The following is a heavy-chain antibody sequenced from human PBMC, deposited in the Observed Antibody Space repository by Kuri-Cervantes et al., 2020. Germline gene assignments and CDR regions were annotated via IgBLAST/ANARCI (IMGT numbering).Heavy chain of an antibody. D-gene: IGHD3/OR15-3a*01. CDR3: ARERMILKGDAFDI. CDR2: ISSSGSTI. CDR1: GGSFSDYY. V-gene: IGHV3-11*04. J-gene: IGHJ3*02. Sequence: LSLTCAVYGGSFSDYYWSWIRQPPEKGLEWVSYISSSGSTIYYADSVKGRFTISRDNAKNSLYLQMNSLRAEDTAVYYCARERMILKGDAFDIWGQGTMVTVSS.